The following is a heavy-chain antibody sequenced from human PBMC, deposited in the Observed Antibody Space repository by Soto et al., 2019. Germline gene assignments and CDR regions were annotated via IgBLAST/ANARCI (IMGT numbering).Heavy chain of an antibody. D-gene: IGHD3-10*01. CDR2: IYYSGST. J-gene: IGHJ6*02. V-gene: IGHV4-39*01. CDR1: GGSISSSSYY. Sequence: SETLSLTCTVSGGSISSSSYYWGWIRQPPGKGLEWIGSIYYSGSTYYNPSLKSRVTISVDTSKNQFSLKLSSVTAADTAVYYCAGTYYYGSGSYYPYGMDVWGQGTTVTVSS. CDR3: AGTYYYGSGSYYPYGMDV.